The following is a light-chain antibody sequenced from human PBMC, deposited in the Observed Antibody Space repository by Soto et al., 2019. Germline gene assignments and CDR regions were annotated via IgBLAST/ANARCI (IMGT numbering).Light chain of an antibody. CDR1: RSNIGTNA. J-gene: IGLJ3*02. CDR2: NSN. Sequence: QSVLTQTPSASGTPGQTVTISCSGSRSNIGTNAVSWYQQFPGTAPKLLIYNSNQRPAGVPDRFSGSKSGTSASLAISGLQSEDEADYYCATWDDSLNARGVFGGGTKLTVL. V-gene: IGLV1-44*01. CDR3: ATWDDSLNARGV.